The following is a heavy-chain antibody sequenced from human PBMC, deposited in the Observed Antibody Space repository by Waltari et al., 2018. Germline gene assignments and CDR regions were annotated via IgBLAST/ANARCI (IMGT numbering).Heavy chain of an antibody. V-gene: IGHV3-49*04. J-gene: IGHJ6*02. D-gene: IGHD3-10*01. Sequence: EVQLVESGGGLVQPGRSLRLSCTASGFTFGDYAMSWVRQAPGRGLEWVGFIRSKAYGGTTEYAASVKGRFTISRDDSKSIAYLQMNSLKTEDTAVYYCTRTSMVRGVIYGMDVWGQGTTVTVSS. CDR1: GFTFGDYA. CDR3: TRTSMVRGVIYGMDV. CDR2: IRSKAYGGTT.